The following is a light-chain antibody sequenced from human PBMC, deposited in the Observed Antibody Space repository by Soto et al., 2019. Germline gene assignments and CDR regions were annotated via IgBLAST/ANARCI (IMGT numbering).Light chain of an antibody. Sequence: PGKRVTLSCRASQSVGSSYLTWYQQKPGQAPRLLIYGASTRATSIPARFSGSGSGTDFTLTISSLQPEDFAVYDCQQDYNLPQTFGQGTKVEI. V-gene: IGKV3D-7*01. CDR3: QQDYNLPQT. J-gene: IGKJ1*01. CDR2: GAS. CDR1: QSVGSSY.